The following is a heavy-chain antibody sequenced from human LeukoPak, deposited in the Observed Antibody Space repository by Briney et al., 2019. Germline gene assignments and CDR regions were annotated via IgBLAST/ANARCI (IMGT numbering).Heavy chain of an antibody. Sequence: KTSETLSLTCTVSGGSISSGNYYWSWIRQPAGKGLEWIGRVYTSGTTNYNPSLKSRVTISVDTSKNQFSLKLTSVTAADTAVYYCARRAILSTAGYYRDVWGKGTTVIVSS. D-gene: IGHD1-1*01. CDR2: VYTSGTT. J-gene: IGHJ6*03. V-gene: IGHV4-61*02. CDR1: GGSISSGNYY. CDR3: ARRAILSTAGYYRDV.